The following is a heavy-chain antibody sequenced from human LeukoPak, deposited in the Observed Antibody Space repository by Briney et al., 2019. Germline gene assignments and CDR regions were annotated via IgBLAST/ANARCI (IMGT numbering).Heavy chain of an antibody. CDR2: INQGGSEK. V-gene: IGHV3-7*01. CDR1: GFTFSNYW. Sequence: PGXSLRLSCAASGFTFSNYWMSWVRQTPGKGLEWVGNINQGGSEKYYVDSVKGRFTISRDNAKNSLYLQINSPTVEDTAVYYCSNGYCSGDSCYWGQGTLVTVSS. CDR3: SNGYCSGDSCY. D-gene: IGHD2-15*01. J-gene: IGHJ4*02.